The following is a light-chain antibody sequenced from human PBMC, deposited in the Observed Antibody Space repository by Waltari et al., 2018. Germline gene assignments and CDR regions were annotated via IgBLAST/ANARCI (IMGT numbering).Light chain of an antibody. CDR2: KDT. CDR1: ALPKQY. Sequence: SYELTQPPSVSVSQGQTAKIPCSGDALPKQYTYCYQQKPGQAPLLVIYKDTERPSGIPERFSGSSSGTTVTLTISGVQAEDEADYYCLSAYSGGSQGVFGGGTKLTVL. J-gene: IGLJ2*01. V-gene: IGLV3-25*03. CDR3: LSAYSGGSQGV.